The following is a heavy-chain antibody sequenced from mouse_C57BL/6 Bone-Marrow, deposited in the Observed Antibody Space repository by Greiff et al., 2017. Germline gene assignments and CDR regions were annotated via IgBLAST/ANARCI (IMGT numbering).Heavy chain of an antibody. CDR2: INYDGSST. J-gene: IGHJ3*01. CDR1: GFTFSDYY. D-gene: IGHD1-3*01. V-gene: IGHV5-16*01. Sequence: EVKVVESEGGLVQPGSSMKLSCTASGFTFSDYYMAWVRQVPEKGLEWVANINYDGSSTYYLDSLKSRFIISRDNAKNILYLQMSSLKSEDTATYYCARGRVGFAYWGQGTLVTVSA. CDR3: ARGRVGFAY.